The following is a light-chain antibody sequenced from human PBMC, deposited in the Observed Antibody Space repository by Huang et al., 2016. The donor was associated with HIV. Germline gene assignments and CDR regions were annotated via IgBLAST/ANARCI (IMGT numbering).Light chain of an antibody. J-gene: IGKJ1*01. V-gene: IGKV3-15*01. CDR3: QQYNTSPRT. CDR1: QSVFKN. Sequence: ENLMTQSPSTLSVSPGESATLSCRAIQSVFKNLAWYQQKPGQAPKLLIDGSSTRAAGIPARFSGSGSGTDFTLTISSLQSEDFAVYYCQQYNTSPRTFGQGTKVEV. CDR2: GSS.